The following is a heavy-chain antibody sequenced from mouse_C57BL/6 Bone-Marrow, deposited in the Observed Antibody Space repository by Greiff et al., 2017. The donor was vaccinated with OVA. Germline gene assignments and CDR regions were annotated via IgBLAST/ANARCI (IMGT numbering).Heavy chain of an antibody. J-gene: IGHJ4*01. D-gene: IGHD1-1*01. Sequence: VQLQQSGPELVKPGASVKISCKASGYAFSSSWMNWVKQRPGKGLEWIGRIYPGDGDTNYNGKFKGKATLTADKSSSTAYMQFSSLTSEDSAIYYCARGYYYGSSHYYAMDYWGQGTAVTVSS. CDR3: ARGYYYGSSHYYAMDY. CDR2: IYPGDGDT. CDR1: GYAFSSSW. V-gene: IGHV1-82*01.